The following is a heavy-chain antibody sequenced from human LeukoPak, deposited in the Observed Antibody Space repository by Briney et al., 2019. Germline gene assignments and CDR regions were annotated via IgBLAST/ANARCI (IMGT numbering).Heavy chain of an antibody. CDR3: ARIIRCTNGVCYRYTDY. CDR2: MNPNSGNT. J-gene: IGHJ4*02. CDR1: GYTFTSYD. Sequence: GASVKVSCKASGYTFTSYDINWVRQATGRGLEWMGWMNPNSGNTGYAQKFQGRVTMTRNTSISTAYMELSSLRSEDTAVYYCARIIRCTNGVCYRYTDYWGQGTLVTVSS. D-gene: IGHD2-8*01. V-gene: IGHV1-8*01.